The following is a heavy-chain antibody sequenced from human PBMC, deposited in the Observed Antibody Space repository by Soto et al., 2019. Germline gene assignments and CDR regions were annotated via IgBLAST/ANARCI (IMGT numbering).Heavy chain of an antibody. D-gene: IGHD4-17*01. CDR3: ARGGGQAVTTYNWFDP. CDR1: GGSISSYY. V-gene: IGHV4-59*01. J-gene: IGHJ5*02. Sequence: QVQLQESGPGLVKPSETLSLTCTVSGGSISSYYWSWIRQPPGKGLEWIGYIYYSGSTNYNPSLKSRVTISVDTSKNQFSLKLSSVTAADTAVYYCARGGGQAVTTYNWFDPWGQGTLVTVSS. CDR2: IYYSGST.